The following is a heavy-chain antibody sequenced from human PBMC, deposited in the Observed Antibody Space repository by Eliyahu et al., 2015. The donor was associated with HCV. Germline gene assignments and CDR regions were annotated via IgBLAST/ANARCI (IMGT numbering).Heavy chain of an antibody. J-gene: IGHJ6*03. Sequence: QVQLQESGPGLVKPSETLSLTCTVSGGSISSYYWSWIRXPPGKGLEWIGYIYYSGSTNYNPSLKSRVTISVDTSKNQFSLKLSSVTAADTAVYYCARRLWFGELSPKEEPVDYYYYYMDVWGKGTTVTVSS. CDR3: ARRLWFGELSPKEEPVDYYYYYMDV. D-gene: IGHD3-10*01. CDR2: IYYSGST. CDR1: GGSISSYY. V-gene: IGHV4-59*01.